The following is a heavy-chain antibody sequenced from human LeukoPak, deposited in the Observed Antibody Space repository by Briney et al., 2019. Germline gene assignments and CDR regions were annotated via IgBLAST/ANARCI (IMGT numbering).Heavy chain of an antibody. D-gene: IGHD3-9*01. CDR3: AKASLVLRYFDWLLPPDY. J-gene: IGHJ4*02. V-gene: IGHV3-9*01. Sequence: PGGSLRLSCAASGFTFDDYAMHWVRQAPGKGLEWVSGISWNSGSIGYADSVKGRFTISRDNAKNPLYLQMNSLRAEDTALYYCAKASLVLRYFDWLLPPDYWGQGTLVTVSS. CDR1: GFTFDDYA. CDR2: ISWNSGSI.